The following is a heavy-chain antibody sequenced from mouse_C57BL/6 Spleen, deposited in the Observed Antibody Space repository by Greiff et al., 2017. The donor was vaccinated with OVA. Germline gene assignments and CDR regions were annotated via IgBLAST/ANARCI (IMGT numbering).Heavy chain of an antibody. CDR3: ARHGGYGNYPYYFDY. CDR2: ISSGGSYT. J-gene: IGHJ2*01. D-gene: IGHD2-1*01. Sequence: EVQGVESGGDLVKPGGSLKLSCAASGFTFSSYGMSWVRQTPDKRLEWVATISSGGSYTYYPDSVKGRFTISRDNAKNTLYLQMSSLKSEDTAMYYCARHGGYGNYPYYFDYWGQGTTLTVSS. V-gene: IGHV5-6*01. CDR1: GFTFSSYG.